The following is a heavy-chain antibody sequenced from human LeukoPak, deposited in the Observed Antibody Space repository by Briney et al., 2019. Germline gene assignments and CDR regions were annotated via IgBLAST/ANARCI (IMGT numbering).Heavy chain of an antibody. CDR3: ARDRLGGEDAFDI. Sequence: GSLRLSCAASGFTFRSYWMDWVRQAPGKGLEWIGEINHSGSTNYNPSLKSRVTISVDTSKNQFSLKLTSVTAADTAVYYCARDRLGGEDAFDIWGQGTMVTVSS. CDR2: INHSGST. V-gene: IGHV4-34*01. CDR1: GFTFRSYW. J-gene: IGHJ3*02. D-gene: IGHD3-16*01.